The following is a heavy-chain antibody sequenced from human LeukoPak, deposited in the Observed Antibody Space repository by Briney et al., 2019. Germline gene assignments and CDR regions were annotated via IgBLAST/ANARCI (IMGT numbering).Heavy chain of an antibody. CDR3: ASQTEWLRSPVLTIDFDY. D-gene: IGHD5-12*01. CDR2: ISGSGGST. J-gene: IGHJ4*02. Sequence: GGSLRLSCAASGFSTSTYAISWVRQAPGKGLEWVSAISGSGGSTYYADSVKGRFTIFRDNAKNSLYLQMNSLRAEDTAVYYCASQTEWLRSPVLTIDFDYWGQGTLVTVSS. V-gene: IGHV3-23*01. CDR1: GFSTSTYA.